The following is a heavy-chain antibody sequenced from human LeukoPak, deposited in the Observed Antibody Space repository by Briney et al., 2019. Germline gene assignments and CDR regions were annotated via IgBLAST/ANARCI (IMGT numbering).Heavy chain of an antibody. J-gene: IGHJ4*02. CDR3: ARVLSSTWSGTVCDY. CDR1: GFTFSSYS. V-gene: IGHV3-21*04. Sequence: GGSLRLSCAASGFTFSSYSMNWVRQAPGKGLEWVSSISSSSSYIYYADSVKGRFTISRDNAKNSLYLQMNSLKTEDTARYYCARVLSSTWSGTVCDYWGQGTLVTVSS. CDR2: ISSSSSYI. D-gene: IGHD2/OR15-2a*01.